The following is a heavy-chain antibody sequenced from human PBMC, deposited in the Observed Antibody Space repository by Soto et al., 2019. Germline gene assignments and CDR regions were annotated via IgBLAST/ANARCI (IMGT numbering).Heavy chain of an antibody. CDR2: ISRDGANR. J-gene: IGHJ4*02. D-gene: IGHD3-10*01. V-gene: IGHV3-23*01. Sequence: PGGSLRLSCAASGVTSGDLGMSWVRQCPGRGLEWVSTISRDGANRHYADSVNGRFTISRDNSRNTVDLHMARLRDEDTARYYCVSWFSAQFDYWGQGIVVTVSS. CDR1: GVTSGDLG. CDR3: VSWFSAQFDY.